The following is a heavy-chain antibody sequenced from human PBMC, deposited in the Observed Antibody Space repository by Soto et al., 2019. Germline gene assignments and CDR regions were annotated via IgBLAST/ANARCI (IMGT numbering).Heavy chain of an antibody. CDR3: AKGSDTSDSYRPFDF. CDR2: ISEGAVAT. D-gene: IGHD3-22*01. CDR1: GFTFRGYA. V-gene: IGHV3-23*01. J-gene: IGHJ4*02. Sequence: GGSLRLSCAASGFTFRGYAMSWVRQAPGKGLEWVSAISEGAVATNYADSVNGRFTISRDNSRNTLYLQMNSLRAEDTAVYYCAKGSDTSDSYRPFDFWGQGALVTVSS.